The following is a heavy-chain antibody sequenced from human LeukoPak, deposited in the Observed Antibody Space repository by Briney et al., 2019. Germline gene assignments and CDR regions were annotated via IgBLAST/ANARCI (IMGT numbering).Heavy chain of an antibody. Sequence: PSETLSLTCTVSGGSISSYYWSWIRQPPGKGLEWIGYIYYSGDTNYNPSLQSRVTISVDTSKNQFSLKLNSATAAATAVYYCASGTYYYFDFWGQGALVTVSS. CDR1: GGSISSYY. CDR2: IYYSGDT. V-gene: IGHV4-59*01. J-gene: IGHJ4*02. D-gene: IGHD6-13*01. CDR3: ASGTYYYFDF.